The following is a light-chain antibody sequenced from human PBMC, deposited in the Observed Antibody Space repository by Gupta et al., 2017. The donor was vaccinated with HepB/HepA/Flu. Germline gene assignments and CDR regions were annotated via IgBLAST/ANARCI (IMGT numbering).Light chain of an antibody. CDR3: CTCDSILISVV. CDR1: SSNIGNNY. V-gene: IGLV1-51*02. CDR2: ENT. Sequence: QSVLSQLPSVSSAPGRKVAIPCSGSSSNIGNNYVSCYQQVPVTSPKLVIHENTKRHSVIPNRFSGSNSGTSATLDITGLHTGDDADYYCCTCDSILISVVFGGGTKLTVL. J-gene: IGLJ2*01.